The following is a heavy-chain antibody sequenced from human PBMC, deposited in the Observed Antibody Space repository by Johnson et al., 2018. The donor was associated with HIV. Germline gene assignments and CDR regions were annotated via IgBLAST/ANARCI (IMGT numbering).Heavy chain of an antibody. CDR3: ARGPVFDI. Sequence: QVQLVESGGGLAQPGGSLRLSCAASGFSFSSYWMSWVRQAPGKGLEWVAVISYDGSNKYYADSVKGRFTISRDSSKNTLYLQMNSLRAEDTAVYYCARGPVFDIWGQGTMVTVSS. CDR1: GFSFSSYW. V-gene: IGHV3-30*07. J-gene: IGHJ3*02. CDR2: ISYDGSNK.